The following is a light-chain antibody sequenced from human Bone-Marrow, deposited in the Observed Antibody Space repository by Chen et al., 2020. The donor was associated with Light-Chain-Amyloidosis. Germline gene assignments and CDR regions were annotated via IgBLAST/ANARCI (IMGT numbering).Light chain of an antibody. J-gene: IGLJ2*01. V-gene: IGLV2-14*01. Sequence: QSALTQPASVSGSPGQSITISCTGTSSDIDAYNYVSWYQQYPGKAPKLIISNVCNRPLVVSDRGTGCKADATAALTICGLQAEDAGKYCCRSHSSSSAPVILGGGTKLTVL. CDR1: SSDIDAYNY. CDR2: NVC. CDR3: RSHSSSSAPVI.